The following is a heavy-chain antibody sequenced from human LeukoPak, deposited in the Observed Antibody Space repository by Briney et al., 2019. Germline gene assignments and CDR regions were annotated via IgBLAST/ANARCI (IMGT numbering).Heavy chain of an antibody. Sequence: GGSLRLSCAASGFTFSSYWMSWVRQAPGKGLEWVATIKEDGSEKYYVDSVKGRFTISRDNAKNSLYLQRNSLRAEDTAVYYCARDRSRCYFGGQGTLVTVSA. CDR1: GFTFSSYW. CDR2: IKEDGSEK. V-gene: IGHV3-7*01. CDR3: ARDRSRCYF. D-gene: IGHD2/OR15-2a*01. J-gene: IGHJ4*02.